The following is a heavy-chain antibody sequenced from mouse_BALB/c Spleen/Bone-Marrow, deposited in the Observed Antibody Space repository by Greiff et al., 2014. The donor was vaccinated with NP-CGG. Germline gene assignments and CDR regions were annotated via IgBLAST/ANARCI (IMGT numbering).Heavy chain of an antibody. Sequence: EVQLVESGGGLVQPGGSLKLSCAASGFTFSSYTMSWVRQTPEKRLDWVAYISSGGGSTYYPDTVKGRFIISRDNAKNTLYLQMSSLKSEDTAMYYCARGNGFAYWGQGTLVTVSA. CDR2: ISSGGGST. V-gene: IGHV5-12-2*01. CDR1: GFTFSSYT. CDR3: ARGNGFAY. J-gene: IGHJ3*01.